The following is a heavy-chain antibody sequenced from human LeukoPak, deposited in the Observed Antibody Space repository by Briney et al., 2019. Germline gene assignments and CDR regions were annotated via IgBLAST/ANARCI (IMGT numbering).Heavy chain of an antibody. CDR1: GGSISSNY. CDR2: IYYSGST. J-gene: IGHJ3*02. D-gene: IGHD3-10*01. V-gene: IGHV4-59*01. CDR3: ARIRVRGVILSPHAFDI. Sequence: SETLSLTCTVSGGSISSNYWSWIRQPPGKGLEWIGYIYYSGSTNYNPSLKSRVTISVDTSKNQFSLELISVTAADTAVYYCARIRVRGVILSPHAFDIWGQGTMVTVSS.